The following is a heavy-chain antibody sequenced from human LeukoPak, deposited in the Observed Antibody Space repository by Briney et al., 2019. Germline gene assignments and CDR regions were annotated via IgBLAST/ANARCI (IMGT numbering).Heavy chain of an antibody. CDR3: ARAVGYCSSTSCQRKLDY. D-gene: IGHD2-2*03. CDR1: GYSISSGYY. J-gene: IGHJ4*02. V-gene: IGHV4-38-2*01. CDR2: IYHSGST. Sequence: SETLSLTCAVSGYSISSGYYWGWIRQPPGKGLEWIGTIYHSGSTNYNPSLKSRVTISVDTSKNQFSLKLSSVTAADTAVYYCARAVGYCSSTSCQRKLDYWGQGTLVTVSS.